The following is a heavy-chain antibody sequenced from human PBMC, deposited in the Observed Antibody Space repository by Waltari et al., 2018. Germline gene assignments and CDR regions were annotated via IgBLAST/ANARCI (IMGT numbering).Heavy chain of an antibody. CDR3: ARLPRGSVIIGAFDI. J-gene: IGHJ3*02. V-gene: IGHV4-59*11. D-gene: IGHD3-22*01. Sequence: VQLQESGPGLVKPSETLSPRCNVSGDSIRSHFWSWIRQAPGKGLEWIGHMYFSMTKDYNPTLKNRVAISIDKSKNHFSLNLRSVTAADTAIYYCARLPRGSVIIGAFDIWGQGTQVTVSS. CDR1: GDSIRSHF. CDR2: MYFSMTK.